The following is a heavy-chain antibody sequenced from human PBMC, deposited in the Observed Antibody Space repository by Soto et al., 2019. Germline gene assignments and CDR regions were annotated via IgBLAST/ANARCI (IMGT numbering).Heavy chain of an antibody. Sequence: SVKVSCKASGGTFSSYTISWVRQAPGQGLEWMGRIIPILGIANYAQKFQGRVTITADKSTSTAYMELSSLRSEDTAVYYCARVGGGGGCYFWGARGSWVPVSS. J-gene: IGHJ4*02. V-gene: IGHV1-69*02. CDR3: ARVGGGGGCYFW. D-gene: IGHD2-21*01. CDR2: IIPILGIA. CDR1: GGTFSSYT.